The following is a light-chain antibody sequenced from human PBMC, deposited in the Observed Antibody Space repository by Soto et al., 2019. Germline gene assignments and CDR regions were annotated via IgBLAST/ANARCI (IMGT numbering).Light chain of an antibody. Sequence: QSVLTQPPSVSGAPGQRVTISCTGSSSNIGAGYDVHWYLQHPGTAPKLIIYGNINRPSGVPDRFSVSNSGTSASLAITGLLAEDEAAYYCHSYDSSLSGVVFGGGTKLTVL. CDR2: GNI. J-gene: IGLJ2*01. V-gene: IGLV1-40*01. CDR3: HSYDSSLSGVV. CDR1: SSNIGAGYD.